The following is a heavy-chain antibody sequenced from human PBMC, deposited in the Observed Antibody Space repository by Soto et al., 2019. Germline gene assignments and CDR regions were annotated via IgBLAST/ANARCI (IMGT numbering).Heavy chain of an antibody. V-gene: IGHV3-9*01. CDR1: GFTFDDYA. CDR2: ISWNSGSI. D-gene: IGHD3-3*01. J-gene: IGHJ4*02. Sequence: GGSLRLSCAASGFTFDDYAMHWVRQAPGKGLEWVSGISWNSGSIGYADSVKGRFTIYRDNAKHSLYLQMNSLRAEDTALYYCAQYIGAWSCYRDAGRRGFDYWGQGTMVTVSS. CDR3: AQYIGAWSCYRDAGRRGFDY.